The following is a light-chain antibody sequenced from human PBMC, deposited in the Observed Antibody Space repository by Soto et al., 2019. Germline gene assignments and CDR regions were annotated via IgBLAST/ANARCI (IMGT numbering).Light chain of an antibody. Sequence: EIVLTQSPGTLSLSPGERATLSCRASQSVSSSYLAWYQQKPGQAPRLLIYGASSRATGIPDRFSGSGSGTDFTLTISRLEPKDFAVYYCQQYGSSPTFGQGAKV. V-gene: IGKV3-20*01. CDR2: GAS. CDR1: QSVSSSY. J-gene: IGKJ1*01. CDR3: QQYGSSPT.